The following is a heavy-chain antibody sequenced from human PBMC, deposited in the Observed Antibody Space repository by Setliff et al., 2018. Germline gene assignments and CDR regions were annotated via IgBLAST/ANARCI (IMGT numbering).Heavy chain of an antibody. D-gene: IGHD3-22*01. V-gene: IGHV4-39*02. CDR2: IYYSGST. J-gene: IGHJ5*02. CDR3: ARAHTWSLPNNNSGYPGWFDP. CDR1: GGSISSSSYY. Sequence: SETLSLTCTVSGGSISSSSYYWGWIRQPAGKGLEWIGSIYYSGSTYYNPSLKSRVTMSVDTSKNHVSLKLSSVTAADTAVYYCARAHTWSLPNNNSGYPGWFDPWGQGTLVTVS.